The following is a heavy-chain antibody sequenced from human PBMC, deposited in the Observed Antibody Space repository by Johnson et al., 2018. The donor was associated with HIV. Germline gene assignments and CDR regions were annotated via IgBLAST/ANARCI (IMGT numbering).Heavy chain of an antibody. J-gene: IGHJ3*02. CDR2: IYSGGNT. CDR3: ASDYGGTKDAFDI. CDR1: GFTFSSYW. D-gene: IGHD3-10*01. Sequence: MQLVESGGGVVQPGRSLRLSCAASGFTFSSYWMSWVRQAPGKGLEWVSVIYSGGNTYYADSVKGRFTISRDNSRNRLYLQMSSLRADDTAVYYCASDYGGTKDAFDIWGQGTMVTVSS. V-gene: IGHV3-66*01.